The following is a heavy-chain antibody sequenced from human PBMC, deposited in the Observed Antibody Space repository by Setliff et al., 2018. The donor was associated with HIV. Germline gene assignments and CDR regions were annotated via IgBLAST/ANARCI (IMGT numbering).Heavy chain of an antibody. CDR1: GGSIRSGSYY. Sequence: LSLTCTVSGGSIRSGSYYWNWIRQPAGKGPEWIGHIYTNGYTNYNPTLKSRVTISVDTSRDQFSLQLTSVTAADTAVYYCARAPPGIPTDAFDVWGQGTMVTVSS. CDR2: IYTNGYT. J-gene: IGHJ3*01. CDR3: ARAPPGIPTDAFDV. V-gene: IGHV4-61*09.